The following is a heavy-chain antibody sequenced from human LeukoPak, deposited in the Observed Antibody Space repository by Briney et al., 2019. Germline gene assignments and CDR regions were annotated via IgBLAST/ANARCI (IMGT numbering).Heavy chain of an antibody. D-gene: IGHD3-10*01. CDR2: IDPHSGDT. Sequence: ASVKVSCKASGYTFNAFFIHWVRQAPGQGLEWLGWIDPHSGDTTYAQNFQGRVTMTRDTSISTIYMEVTSLISDDTAIYYCARAYANYGDYWGQGTLVTVSS. V-gene: IGHV1-2*02. CDR3: ARAYANYGDY. CDR1: GYTFNAFF. J-gene: IGHJ4*02.